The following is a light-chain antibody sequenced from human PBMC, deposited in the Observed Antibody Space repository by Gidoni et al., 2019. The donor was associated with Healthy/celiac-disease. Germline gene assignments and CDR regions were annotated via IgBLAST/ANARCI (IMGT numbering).Light chain of an antibody. CDR3: QQSYSTPPT. V-gene: IGKV1-39*01. J-gene: IGKJ1*01. CDR2: AAS. Sequence: IQMTRAPSSLSAAVGDRVTSTYRASQSISSYFNWHQQTRGKAPKLLIYAASSLQSGIPSRFSGRGAGKDFPLTSSSLPHEDFANYYCQQSYSTPPTFGQGTKVEIK. CDR1: QSISSY.